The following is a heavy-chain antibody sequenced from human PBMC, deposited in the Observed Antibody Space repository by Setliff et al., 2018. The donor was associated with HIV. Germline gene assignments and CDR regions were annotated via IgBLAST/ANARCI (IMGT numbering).Heavy chain of an antibody. J-gene: IGHJ6*02. V-gene: IGHV3-7*01. Sequence: GGSLRLSCAASGFTFSTYWMTWVRQAPGKGLEWVANIKEDGSQKYYVDSVKGRFTISRDNAENSLYLQMNSLRAEDTAVYFCARPTNIDTLYYGSQTFYMYYYGLDVWGQGTTVTVSS. CDR1: GFTFSTYW. D-gene: IGHD1-26*01. CDR2: IKEDGSQK. CDR3: ARPTNIDTLYYGSQTFYMYYYGLDV.